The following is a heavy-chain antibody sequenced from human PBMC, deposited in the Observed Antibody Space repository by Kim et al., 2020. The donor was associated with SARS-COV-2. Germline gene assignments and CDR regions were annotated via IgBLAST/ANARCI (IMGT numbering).Heavy chain of an antibody. CDR1: GYTFTGYY. D-gene: IGHD1-20*01. Sequence: ASVKVSCKASGYTFTGYYMHWVRQAPGQGLEWMGWINPNSGGTNYAQKFQGRVTMTRDTSISTAYMELSRLRSDDTAVYYCARVMAKARYNWNDFGYWGQGTLVTVSS. CDR3: ARVMAKARYNWNDFGY. V-gene: IGHV1-2*02. J-gene: IGHJ4*02. CDR2: INPNSGGT.